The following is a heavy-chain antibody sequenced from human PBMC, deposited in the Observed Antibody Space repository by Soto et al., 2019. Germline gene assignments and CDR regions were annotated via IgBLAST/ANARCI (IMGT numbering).Heavy chain of an antibody. V-gene: IGHV3-13*01. Sequence: EVQLVESGGGLVQPGGSLRLSCAASGFTFSSYDMHWVRQATGKGLEWVSAIGTAGDTYYPGSVKGRFTISRENAKNSLYLQMNSLRAEDTALYYYARDAGDTGYFDYWGQGTLVTISS. CDR1: GFTFSSYD. CDR2: IGTAGDT. CDR3: ARDAGDTGYFDY. D-gene: IGHD7-27*01. J-gene: IGHJ4*02.